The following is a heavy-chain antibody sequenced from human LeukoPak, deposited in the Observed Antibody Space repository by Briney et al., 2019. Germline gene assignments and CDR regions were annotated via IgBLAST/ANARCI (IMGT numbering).Heavy chain of an antibody. CDR3: ARDSETETGWYYYGMDV. V-gene: IGHV3-33*01. CDR1: GFTFSGYG. D-gene: IGHD1-1*01. CDR2: IWYDGSNK. Sequence: GGSLRLSCAASGFTFSGYGMHWVRQSPGKGLEWVAVIWYDGSNKYYADSVKGRSTISRDNSKNTLYLQIYSLRAEDTAIYYCARDSETETGWYYYGMDVWGQGTTVTVSS. J-gene: IGHJ6*02.